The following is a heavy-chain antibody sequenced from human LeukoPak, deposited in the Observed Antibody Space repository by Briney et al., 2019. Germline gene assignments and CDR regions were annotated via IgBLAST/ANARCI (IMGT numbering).Heavy chain of an antibody. CDR2: IRSKAYGGTT. Sequence: QSGGSLRLSCAASGFTVSSNDMSWVRQAPGKGLEWVGFIRSKAYGGTTEYAASVKGRFTISRDDSKSIAYLQMNSLKTEDTAVYYCTRAGGRDVFWGDWEPTNFDYWGQGTLVTVSS. CDR1: GFTVSSND. V-gene: IGHV3-49*04. CDR3: TRAGGRDVFWGDWEPTNFDY. D-gene: IGHD1-26*01. J-gene: IGHJ4*02.